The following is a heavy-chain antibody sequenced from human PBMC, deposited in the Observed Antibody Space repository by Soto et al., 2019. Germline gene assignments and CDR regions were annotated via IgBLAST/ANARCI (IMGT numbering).Heavy chain of an antibody. CDR2: IYYTGNN. CDR3: ASGHDAYKVRY. CDR1: GGSSSSGGTGSY. J-gene: IGHJ4*02. D-gene: IGHD1-1*01. V-gene: IGHV4-31*03. Sequence: QVQLQESGPGLVKPSQTLSLTCTVSGGSSSSGGTGSYWTWIRQLPGKGLEWIGYIYYTGNNYYNPPLKSRPTISIDTSENQFSLKLTSVTAADTAVYFCASGHDAYKVRYWGQGTLVTVSS.